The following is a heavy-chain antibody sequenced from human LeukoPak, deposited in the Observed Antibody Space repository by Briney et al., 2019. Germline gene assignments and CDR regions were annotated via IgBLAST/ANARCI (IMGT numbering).Heavy chain of an antibody. CDR3: ARERYNWGLNY. V-gene: IGHV4-34*01. CDR1: GGSFSGYY. J-gene: IGHJ4*02. Sequence: SETLSLTCAVYGGSFSGYYWSWIRQPPGKGLEWIGEINHSGSTNYNPSLKSRVTISVDTSKNQFSLKLSSVTAADTAVYYCARERYNWGLNYWGQGTLVTVSS. CDR2: INHSGST. D-gene: IGHD1-1*01.